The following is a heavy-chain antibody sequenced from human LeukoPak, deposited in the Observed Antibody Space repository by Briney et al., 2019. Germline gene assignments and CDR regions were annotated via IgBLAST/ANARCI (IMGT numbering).Heavy chain of an antibody. Sequence: PSETLSLTCTVSGGSISSYYWSWIRQPPGKGLEWTGYIYYSGSTNYIPSLKSRVTISVDTSKNQFSLKLSSVTAADTAVYYCARDSRARDAFDIWGQGTMVTVSS. V-gene: IGHV4-59*01. CDR2: IYYSGST. CDR3: ARDSRARDAFDI. D-gene: IGHD6-6*01. J-gene: IGHJ3*02. CDR1: GGSISSYY.